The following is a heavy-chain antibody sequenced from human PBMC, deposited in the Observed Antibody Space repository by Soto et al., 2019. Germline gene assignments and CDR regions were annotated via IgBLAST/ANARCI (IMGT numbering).Heavy chain of an antibody. J-gene: IGHJ3*02. D-gene: IGHD3-22*01. V-gene: IGHV4-30-2*01. CDR1: GGSISSGGYS. CDR2: IYHSGST. CDR3: ASDVVYYYDAYAFVI. Sequence: SETLSLTCAVSGGSISSGGYSWSWIRQPPGKGLEWIGYIYHSGSTYYNPSLKSRVTISVDRSKNQFSLKLSSVTAADTAVYYCASDVVYYYDAYAFVIWGPGTMVSV.